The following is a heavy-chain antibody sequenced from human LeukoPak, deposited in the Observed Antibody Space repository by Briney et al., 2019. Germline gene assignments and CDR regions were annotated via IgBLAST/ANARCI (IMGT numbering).Heavy chain of an antibody. J-gene: IGHJ3*02. Sequence: GGSLRLSCAASGFTVSSNYMSWVRQAPGKGLEWVSVIYSGGSTYYADSVKGRFTISRDNSKNTLYLQMNSLRAEDTAVYYCAKEDVVVPAAISPDAFDIWGQGTMVTVSS. CDR3: AKEDVVVPAAISPDAFDI. D-gene: IGHD2-2*01. V-gene: IGHV3-53*05. CDR1: GFTVSSNY. CDR2: IYSGGST.